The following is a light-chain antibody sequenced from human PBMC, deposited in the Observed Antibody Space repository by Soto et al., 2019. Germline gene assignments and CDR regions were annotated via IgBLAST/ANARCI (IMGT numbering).Light chain of an antibody. CDR1: QSVTSNY. CDR3: QQYGTSPWT. J-gene: IGKJ1*01. CDR2: GAS. V-gene: IGKV3-20*01. Sequence: EIVLTQSPGTLSLSPGQRATLSCRASQSVTSNYLAWYQQIPGQAPRLLIYGASSRATGIPDRFSGSGSGTDFTLTINRLEPEDFAVYFCQQYGTSPWTFGQGTKV.